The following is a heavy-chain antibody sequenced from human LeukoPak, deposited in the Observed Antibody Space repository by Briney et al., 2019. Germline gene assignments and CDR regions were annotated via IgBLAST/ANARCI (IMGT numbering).Heavy chain of an antibody. Sequence: KPSETLSLTCTVSGGSISSYCWSWIRQPPGKGLDWIGNIYDSGSTNYNPSLKSRVTISVDTSKNQCSLKLSSVTAADTAVYYCARQSISGSSLSYFDYWGQGTLVNVSS. CDR3: ARQSISGSSLSYFDY. CDR2: IYDSGST. CDR1: GGSISSYC. V-gene: IGHV4-59*01. J-gene: IGHJ4*02. D-gene: IGHD3-22*01.